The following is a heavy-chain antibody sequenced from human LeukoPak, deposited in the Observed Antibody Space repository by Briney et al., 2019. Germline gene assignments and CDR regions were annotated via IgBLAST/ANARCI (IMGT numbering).Heavy chain of an antibody. J-gene: IGHJ4*02. CDR2: ISSSSSHT. Sequence: GGSLRLSCAASGFTFSDYYMSWIRQAPRKGLEWVSHISSSSSHTDYADSVKGRFTISRDNAKNSLYLQMNSLRAEDTAVYYCASSIASTYYFDYWGQGYQVTVSS. V-gene: IGHV3-11*03. D-gene: IGHD2-15*01. CDR3: ASSIASTYYFDY. CDR1: GFTFSDYY.